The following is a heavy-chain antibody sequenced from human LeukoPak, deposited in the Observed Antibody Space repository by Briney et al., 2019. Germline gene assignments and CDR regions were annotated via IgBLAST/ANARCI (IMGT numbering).Heavy chain of an antibody. D-gene: IGHD3-10*02. CDR3: AKCSASYSNDAFDV. Sequence: GGSLRLSCAASGFTFNNYAMNWVRQAPGKGLGWVSYIRGGGSNTRYSDSVKGRFIISRDNSKKILYLRMNSLRAEDTAIYYCAKCSASYSNDAFDVWGRGTMVTVSS. CDR2: IRGGGSNT. J-gene: IGHJ3*01. V-gene: IGHV3-23*01. CDR1: GFTFNNYA.